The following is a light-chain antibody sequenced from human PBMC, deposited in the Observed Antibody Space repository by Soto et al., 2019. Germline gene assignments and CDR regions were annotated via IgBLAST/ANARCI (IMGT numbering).Light chain of an antibody. V-gene: IGLV1-51*01. CDR3: ATWDRSLTGEV. CDR1: GSNIGNNY. CDR2: DSN. Sequence: QSVLTQPPSVSAAPGQKVTISCSGSGSNIGNNYVSWFQQLPGTAPKLLIYDSNKRPSGIPDRFSGSKSGTSATLDITGLQTGDEADYYCATWDRSLTGEVFGGGTKLTV. J-gene: IGLJ2*01.